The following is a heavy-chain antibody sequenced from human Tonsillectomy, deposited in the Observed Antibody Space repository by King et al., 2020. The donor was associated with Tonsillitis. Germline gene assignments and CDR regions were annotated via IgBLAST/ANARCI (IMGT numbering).Heavy chain of an antibody. CDR2: IYYSGST. Sequence: QLQESGPGLVKPSETLSLTCTVSGGSISSYYWNWIRQPPGKGLEWIGYIYYSGSTNYNPSLKSRVTISVDTSKNQFSLKLSCVTAADTAVYYCARRAGDSSSWYADYWGQGTLVTVPS. CDR1: GGSISSYY. V-gene: IGHV4-59*08. CDR3: ARRAGDSSSWYADY. J-gene: IGHJ4*02. D-gene: IGHD6-13*01.